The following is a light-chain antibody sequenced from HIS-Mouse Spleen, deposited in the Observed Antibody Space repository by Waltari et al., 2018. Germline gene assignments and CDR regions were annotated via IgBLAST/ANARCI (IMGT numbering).Light chain of an antibody. V-gene: IGKV3-20*01. CDR1: QSASSSY. Sequence: EIVLTQSPGTLSLSPGERATLSCRASQSASSSYLAWYQQKPGQAPRLLFYGASSRATGIPDRLSGSGSGTDVTLTISRLEPEDFAVYYCQQYGSSPGFTFGPGTKVDIK. CDR3: QQYGSSPGFT. CDR2: GAS. J-gene: IGKJ3*01.